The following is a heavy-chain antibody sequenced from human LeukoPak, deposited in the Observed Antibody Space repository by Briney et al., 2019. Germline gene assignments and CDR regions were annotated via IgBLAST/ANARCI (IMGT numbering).Heavy chain of an antibody. V-gene: IGHV3-9*01. Sequence: GGSLRLSCAASGFTFDDYAMHWVRQAPGKGLEWVSGIIWNSGSIGYADSVKGRFTISRDNAKNSLYLQMNSLRAEDTAVYYCAKGHRTYYYDSSASRLCDYWGQGTLVTVSS. CDR2: IIWNSGSI. CDR1: GFTFDDYA. D-gene: IGHD3-22*01. J-gene: IGHJ4*02. CDR3: AKGHRTYYYDSSASRLCDY.